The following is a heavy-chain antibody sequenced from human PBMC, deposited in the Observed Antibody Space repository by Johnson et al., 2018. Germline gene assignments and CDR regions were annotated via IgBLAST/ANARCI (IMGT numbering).Heavy chain of an antibody. J-gene: IGHJ6*02. CDR1: GFTFSSYW. V-gene: IGHV3-74*01. CDR3: AREGVVVGAADYYYYGMDV. CDR2: INSDGSST. Sequence: EVQLLESGGGLVQPGGSLRLSCAASGFTFSSYWMHWVRQAPGKGLVWVSRINSDGSSTSYADSVKGRFTISRDNAKNTLYLQMNSLRAEDTAVYYCAREGVVVGAADYYYYGMDVWGQGTTVTVSS. D-gene: IGHD2-15*01.